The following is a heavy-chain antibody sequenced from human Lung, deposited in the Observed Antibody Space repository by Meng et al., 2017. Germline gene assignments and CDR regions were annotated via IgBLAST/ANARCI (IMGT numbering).Heavy chain of an antibody. CDR3: ARRFCTGCSCYSAIDY. Sequence: ASVKVSCKASGYPFTTYDINWVRQATGQGLEWMGWMNPNSGHATYAPKFQGRVTLTRDTSISTAYMELSSLRSEDTALYYCARRFCTGCSCYSAIDYWGQGTLVTVSS. CDR1: GYPFTTYD. J-gene: IGHJ4*02. D-gene: IGHD2-15*01. V-gene: IGHV1-8*03. CDR2: MNPNSGHA.